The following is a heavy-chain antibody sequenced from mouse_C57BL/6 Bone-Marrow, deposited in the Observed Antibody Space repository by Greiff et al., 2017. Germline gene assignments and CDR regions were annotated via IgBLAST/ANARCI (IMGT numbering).Heavy chain of an antibody. CDR2: IDPSDSYT. J-gene: IGHJ4*01. V-gene: IGHV1-50*01. CDR1: GYTFTSYW. Sequence: QVQLQQPGAELVKPGASVKLSCKASGYTFTSYWMQWVKQRPGQGLEWIGEIDPSDSYTNYNQKLKGKATLTVDTSSSTAYMQLSSLTSEDSAVYYCASEGWRGAMDYWCQGTSVTVSS. CDR3: ASEGWRGAMDY. D-gene: IGHD1-1*02.